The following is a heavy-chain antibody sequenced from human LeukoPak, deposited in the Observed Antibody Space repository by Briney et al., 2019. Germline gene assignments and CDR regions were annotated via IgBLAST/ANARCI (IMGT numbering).Heavy chain of an antibody. CDR2: IYPVDSDT. CDR3: ARHRVDTAMVSAFDI. Sequence: GESLKISCKGSGYSFTSYWIGWVRQMPGKGLEWMGIIYPVDSDTRYSPSFQGQVTISADKSISTAYLQWSSLKASDTAMYYCARHRVDTAMVSAFDIWGQGTMVTVSS. V-gene: IGHV5-51*01. J-gene: IGHJ3*02. CDR1: GYSFTSYW. D-gene: IGHD5-18*01.